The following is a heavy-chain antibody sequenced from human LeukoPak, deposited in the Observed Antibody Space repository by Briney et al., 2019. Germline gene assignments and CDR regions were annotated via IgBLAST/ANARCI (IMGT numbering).Heavy chain of an antibody. CDR2: ISAYNGNT. J-gene: IGHJ6*03. D-gene: IGHD1-1*01. CDR3: ARDLGTTGAYYYYYYMDV. CDR1: GYTFTSYG. V-gene: IGHV1-18*01. Sequence: GASVKVSCKASGYTFTSYGISWVRQAPGQGLEWMGWISAYNGNTNYAQKLQGRVTMTTDTSTSTAYMELRSLRSDNTAVYYCARDLGTTGAYYYYYYMDVWGKGTTVTVSS.